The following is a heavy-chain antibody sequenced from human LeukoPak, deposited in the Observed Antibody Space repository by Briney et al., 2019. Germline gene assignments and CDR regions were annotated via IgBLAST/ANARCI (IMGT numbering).Heavy chain of an antibody. Sequence: PGGSLRLSCAASGFTFDDYAMHWVQQAPGKGLEWVSGINWSSGSIGYADSVKGRFTISRDNAKNSLYLQMNSLRAEDTALYYCATLDNTSPAWGQGILVTVSS. CDR2: INWSSGSI. D-gene: IGHD2-2*01. J-gene: IGHJ4*02. CDR1: GFTFDDYA. CDR3: ATLDNTSPA. V-gene: IGHV3-9*01.